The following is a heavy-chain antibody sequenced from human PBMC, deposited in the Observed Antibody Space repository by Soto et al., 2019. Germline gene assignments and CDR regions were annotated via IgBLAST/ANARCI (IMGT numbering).Heavy chain of an antibody. D-gene: IGHD3-22*01. V-gene: IGHV1-2*02. J-gene: IGHJ5*02. Sequence: ASVKVSCKGSGYTFTGHYLYWVRQAPGQGLEWIGWMNPNNGATNYAQSFHGRVTMTRDTSISTWYIELSGLGSEDTAVYYCGRDSAPPFITMIVVYSWFDPWAQATLLTVSS. CDR3: GRDSAPPFITMIVVYSWFDP. CDR2: MNPNNGAT. CDR1: GYTFTGHY.